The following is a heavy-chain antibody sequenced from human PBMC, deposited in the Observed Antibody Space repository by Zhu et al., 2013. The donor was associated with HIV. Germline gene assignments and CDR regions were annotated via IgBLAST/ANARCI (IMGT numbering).Heavy chain of an antibody. CDR3: ATRFGDPANLSPDDAFDI. Sequence: EVQLVQSGAEVKKPGESLRISCKGSGYDFTSYLIAWVRQLPGKGLESMGLIYPGSSETKYSPSFQGQVTISADKSISTAYLQWSSLKASDTAMYYCATRFGDPANLSPDDAFDIWGQGTIGHRLF. D-gene: IGHD3-10*01. V-gene: IGHV5-51*01. CDR1: GYDFTSYL. CDR2: IYPGSSET. J-gene: IGHJ3*02.